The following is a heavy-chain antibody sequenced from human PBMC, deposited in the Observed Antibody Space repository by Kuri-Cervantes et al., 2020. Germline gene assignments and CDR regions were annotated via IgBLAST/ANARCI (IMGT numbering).Heavy chain of an antibody. Sequence: ESLKISCSVSGGSISSSSYYWAWIRQPPGKGLEWIGNIYYSGSTHYNPSLKSRVTISVDTSKNQFSLKLSSVTAADTAVYYCARHGYYYYYMDVWGKGTTVTVSS. CDR3: ARHGYYYYYMDV. V-gene: IGHV4-39*01. J-gene: IGHJ6*03. CDR1: GGSISSSSYY. CDR2: IYYSGST.